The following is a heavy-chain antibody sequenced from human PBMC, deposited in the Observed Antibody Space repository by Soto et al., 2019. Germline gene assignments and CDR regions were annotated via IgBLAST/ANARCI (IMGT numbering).Heavy chain of an antibody. CDR1: GGTFSSYA. Sequence: SVTVSCKASGGTFSSYAIIWVRQAPGQGLEWMGGIIPIFGTANYAQKFQGRVTITADESTSTAYMELSSLRSEDTAVYYCARGATMVRGVIIIYYYYGMDVWGQGTTVTVSS. D-gene: IGHD3-10*01. J-gene: IGHJ6*02. V-gene: IGHV1-69*13. CDR3: ARGATMVRGVIIIYYYYGMDV. CDR2: IIPIFGTA.